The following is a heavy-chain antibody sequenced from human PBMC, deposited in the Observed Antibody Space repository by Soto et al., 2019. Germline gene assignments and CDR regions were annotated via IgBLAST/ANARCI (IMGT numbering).Heavy chain of an antibody. CDR2: IYYSGST. V-gene: IGHV4-39*01. CDR3: ARLPYYYYGMDV. CDR1: GGSISSSSYY. J-gene: IGHJ6*02. Sequence: SETLSLTCTVSGGSISSSSYYWGWIRQPPGKGLEWIGSIYYSGSTYYNPSLKRRVTISVDTSKNQFSLKLSSVTAADTAVYYCARLPYYYYGMDVWGQGTTVTVSS.